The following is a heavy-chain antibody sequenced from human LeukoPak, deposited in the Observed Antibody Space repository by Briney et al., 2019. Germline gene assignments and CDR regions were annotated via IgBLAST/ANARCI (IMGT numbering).Heavy chain of an antibody. CDR3: ADSSGYYRPFDY. CDR2: ISGSGGST. D-gene: IGHD3-22*01. J-gene: IGHJ4*02. Sequence: GGSLRLSYAASGFTFSSYEMNWVRQAPGKGLEWVSAISGSGGSTYYADSVKGRFTISRDNSKNTLYLQMNSLRAEDTAVYYCADSSGYYRPFDYWGQGTLVTVSS. CDR1: GFTFSSYE. V-gene: IGHV3-23*01.